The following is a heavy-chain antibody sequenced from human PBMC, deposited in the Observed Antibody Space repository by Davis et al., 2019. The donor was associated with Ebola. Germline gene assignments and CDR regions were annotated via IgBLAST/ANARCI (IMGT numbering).Heavy chain of an antibody. D-gene: IGHD1-14*01. J-gene: IGHJ2*01. V-gene: IGHV4-39*07. Sequence: PSETLSLTCTIFGGSIISHSDYWGWIRQPPGKGLEWIGSIYYSGSTHYNPSLKSRVTISVDTSKNQFSLKLSSVTAADTAVYYCAREREPDWYFDLWGRGTLVTVSS. CDR3: AREREPDWYFDL. CDR1: GGSIISHSDY. CDR2: IYYSGST.